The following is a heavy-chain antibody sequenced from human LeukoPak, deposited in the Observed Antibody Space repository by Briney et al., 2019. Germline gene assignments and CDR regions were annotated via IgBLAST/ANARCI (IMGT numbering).Heavy chain of an antibody. CDR1: GFTFSSYA. J-gene: IGHJ4*02. CDR2: INHSGST. V-gene: IGHV4-34*01. Sequence: GSLRLSCAASGFTFSSYAMSWIRQPPGKGLEWIGEINHSGSTNYNPSLKSRVTISVDTSKNQFSLKLSSVTAADTAVYYCAIGSGSLCYWGQGTLVAVSS. CDR3: AIGSGSLCY. D-gene: IGHD3-10*01.